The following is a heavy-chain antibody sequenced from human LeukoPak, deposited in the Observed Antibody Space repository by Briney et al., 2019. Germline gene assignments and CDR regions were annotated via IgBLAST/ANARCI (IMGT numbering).Heavy chain of an antibody. CDR3: ARDGGHSPFDY. J-gene: IGHJ4*02. D-gene: IGHD4-23*01. V-gene: IGHV1-2*02. CDR1: GYTFTGYY. Sequence: ASVKVSCKASGYTFTGYYMHWVRQAPGQGLEWMGWINPNSGDTNYAQKFQGRVTTTRDTSISTVYMELSRLRSDDTAVYYCARDGGHSPFDYWGQGTLVTVSS. CDR2: INPNSGDT.